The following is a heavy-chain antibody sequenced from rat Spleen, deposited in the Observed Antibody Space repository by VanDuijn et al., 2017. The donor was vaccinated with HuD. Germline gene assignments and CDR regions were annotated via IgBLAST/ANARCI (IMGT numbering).Heavy chain of an antibody. CDR2: INSAGST. CDR1: GYSITSSYR. V-gene: IGHV3-3*01. Sequence: EVQLQESGPGLVKPSQSLSLTCSVTGYSITSSYRWNWIRKFPGNKLEWMGYINSAGSTNYNPSLKSRISITRATSKNQFFLQVNSVTNEDTATYYGARPPGPGITGDYWGQGVMVTVSS. D-gene: IGHD1-4*01. CDR3: ARPPGPGITGDY. J-gene: IGHJ2*01.